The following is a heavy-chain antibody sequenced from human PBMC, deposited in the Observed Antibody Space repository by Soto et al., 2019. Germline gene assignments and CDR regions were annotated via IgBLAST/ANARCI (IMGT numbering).Heavy chain of an antibody. J-gene: IGHJ5*02. CDR3: ARVHYYDSSGYYSAYWWFDP. Sequence: SETMSLTWPVSYGSISSGDYCWSWIRQPPGKGLEWIGYIYYSGSTYYNPSLKSRVTISVDTSKNQFSLKLSSVTAADTAVYYCARVHYYDSSGYYSAYWWFDPWGQGTLVTVSS. CDR2: IYYSGST. V-gene: IGHV4-30-4*01. CDR1: YGSISSGDYC. D-gene: IGHD3-22*01.